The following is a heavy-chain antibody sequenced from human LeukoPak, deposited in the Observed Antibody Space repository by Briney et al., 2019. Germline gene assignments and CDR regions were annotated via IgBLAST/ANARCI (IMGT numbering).Heavy chain of an antibody. CDR2: INHSGST. D-gene: IGHD3-16*01. CDR1: GESFSGYY. CDR3: ARHYGP. J-gene: IGHJ4*02. V-gene: IGHV4-34*01. Sequence: PSETLSLTCAVYGESFSGYYWSWIRQPPGKGLEWIGEINHSGSTNYNPSLKSRVTISVDTSKNQFSLKLNSVTATDTAVYYCARHYGPWGQGTLVTVSS.